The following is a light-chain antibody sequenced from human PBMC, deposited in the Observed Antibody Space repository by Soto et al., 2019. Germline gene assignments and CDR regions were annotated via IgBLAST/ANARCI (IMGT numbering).Light chain of an antibody. V-gene: IGLV2-14*01. CDR2: DVS. J-gene: IGLJ1*01. CDR1: SSDVGGYNY. CDR3: SSYTSSSTLLYV. Sequence: SALTQPASVSGSPGQSITISCTGTSSDVGGYNYVSWYQQHPGKAPKLMIYDVSNRPSGVSNRFSGSKSVNTASLTISGLQAEDEADYYCSSYTSSSTLLYVFGTGTKLTVL.